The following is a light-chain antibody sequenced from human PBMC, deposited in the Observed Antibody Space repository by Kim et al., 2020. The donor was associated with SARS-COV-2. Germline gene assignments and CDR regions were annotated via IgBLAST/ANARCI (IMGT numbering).Light chain of an antibody. CDR1: TGAVTNGHY. CDR2: DTT. CDR3: LVSCANVGV. Sequence: PEGTDTPTSGSSTGAVTNGHYPYWLQQKPGQAPSTLFYDTTKKHSLTPARFSGSILGDKAALTLAGALPEDEADYYCLVSCANVGVFGGGTQLTVL. V-gene: IGLV7-46*01. J-gene: IGLJ3*02.